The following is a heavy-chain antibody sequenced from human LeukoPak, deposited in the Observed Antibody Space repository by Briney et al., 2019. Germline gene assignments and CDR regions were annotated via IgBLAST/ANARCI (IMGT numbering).Heavy chain of an antibody. V-gene: IGHV4-4*07. D-gene: IGHD2-21*02. Sequence: SETLSLTCTVSGGSFSNYYWSWIRQPAGKGPEWIGRINTSGTTNYNPSLKSRVTMSVDMSKNQFSLKVTSVTAADTAVYYCASQHIVVVTATQYYYYGMDVWGQGTTVTVSS. J-gene: IGHJ6*02. CDR2: INTSGTT. CDR3: ASQHIVVVTATQYYYYGMDV. CDR1: GGSFSNYY.